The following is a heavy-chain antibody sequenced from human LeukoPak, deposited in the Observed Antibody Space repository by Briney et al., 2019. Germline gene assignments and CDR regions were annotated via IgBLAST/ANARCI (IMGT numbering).Heavy chain of an antibody. D-gene: IGHD3-10*01. CDR2: IWYDESNR. Sequence: PGGSLRLSCAASGFGFSSYAMSWVRPAPGKGLEWVAIIWYDESNRFYADAVKGRFTISRDNSKNTLYLQMNSLRVEDTAVYYCARDRGGIHYFDLWGQGTLLTVSS. V-gene: IGHV3-33*08. J-gene: IGHJ4*02. CDR3: ARDRGGIHYFDL. CDR1: GFGFSSYA.